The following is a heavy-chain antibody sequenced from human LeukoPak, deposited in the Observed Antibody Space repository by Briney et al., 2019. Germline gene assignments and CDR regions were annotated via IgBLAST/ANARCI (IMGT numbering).Heavy chain of an antibody. CDR3: ARDPPTHPVATNRLYYFDY. D-gene: IGHD5-12*01. J-gene: IGHJ4*02. CDR2: IRYDGSNK. Sequence: PGGSLRLSCAASGFTFSSYGMHWVRQAPGKGLEWVAFIRYDGSNKYYADSVKGRFTISRDNSKNTLYLQMNSLRAEDTAVFYCARDPPTHPVATNRLYYFDYWGQGTLVTVSS. CDR1: GFTFSSYG. V-gene: IGHV3-30*02.